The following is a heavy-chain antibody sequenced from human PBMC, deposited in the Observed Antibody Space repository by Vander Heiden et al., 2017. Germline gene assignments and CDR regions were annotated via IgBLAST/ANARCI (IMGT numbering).Heavy chain of an antibody. CDR3: ARVSGYSYGPQDY. CDR1: GFTFSSYC. J-gene: IGHJ4*02. V-gene: IGHV3-30*04. D-gene: IGHD5-18*01. Sequence: QVQLVESGGGVVQPGRSLRLSCAASGFTFSSYCMHWVRQAPGKGLEWVAVISYDGSNKYYADSVKGRFTISRDNSKNTLYLQMNSLRAEDTAVYYCARVSGYSYGPQDYWGQGTLVTVSS. CDR2: ISYDGSNK.